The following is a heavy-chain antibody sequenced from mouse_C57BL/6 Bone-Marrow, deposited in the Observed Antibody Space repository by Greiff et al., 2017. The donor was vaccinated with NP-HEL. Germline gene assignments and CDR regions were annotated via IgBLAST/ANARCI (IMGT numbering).Heavy chain of an antibody. CDR1: GYTFTSYW. CDR3: ARSGYYGSSPDY. J-gene: IGHJ2*01. CDR2: INPSNGGT. Sequence: QVHVKQSGTELVKPGASVKLSCKASGYTFTSYWMHWVKQRPGQGLEWIGNINPSNGGTNYNEKFKSKATLTVDKSSSTAYMQLSSLTSEDSAVYYCARSGYYGSSPDYWGQGTTLTVSS. V-gene: IGHV1-53*01. D-gene: IGHD1-1*01.